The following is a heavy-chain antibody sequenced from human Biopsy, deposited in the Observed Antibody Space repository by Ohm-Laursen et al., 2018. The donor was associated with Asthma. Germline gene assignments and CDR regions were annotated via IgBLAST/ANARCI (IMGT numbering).Heavy chain of an antibody. D-gene: IGHD2-15*01. J-gene: IGHJ2*01. CDR3: ARVPTTLRYFDL. CDR2: ISYSGST. Sequence: TLSLTCTVSGGSVSSGSYYWSWIRQPPGKGLAWVSYISYSGSTDYNPSLKRRLTISMDTSKNQFSLKLSSVTAADTAVYYCARVPTTLRYFDLWGRGTLVTVSS. V-gene: IGHV4-61*01. CDR1: GGSVSSGSYY.